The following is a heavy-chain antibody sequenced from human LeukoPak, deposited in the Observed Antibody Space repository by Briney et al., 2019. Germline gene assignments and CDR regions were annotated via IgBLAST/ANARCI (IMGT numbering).Heavy chain of an antibody. Sequence: PGGSLRLSCAASGFTVSSHYMNWVRQAPGKGLEWVSILYSGGSTYYADSVRGRFTISRDNSKNTLYLQMNSLRAEDTAVYYCASRVAAAGNAFDIWGQGTMVTVSS. CDR3: ASRVAAAGNAFDI. CDR2: LYSGGST. CDR1: GFTVSSHY. D-gene: IGHD6-13*01. J-gene: IGHJ3*02. V-gene: IGHV3-53*01.